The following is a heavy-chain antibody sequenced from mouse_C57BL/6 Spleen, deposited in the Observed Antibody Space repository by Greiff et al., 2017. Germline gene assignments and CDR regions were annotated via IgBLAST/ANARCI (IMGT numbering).Heavy chain of an antibody. D-gene: IGHD1-1*01. V-gene: IGHV1-50*01. CDR2: IDPSDSYT. CDR1: GYTFTSYW. J-gene: IGHJ1*03. Sequence: QVQLQQPGAELVKPGASVKLSCKASGYTFTSYWMQWVKQRPGQGLEWIGEIDPSDSYTNYNQKFKGKATLTVDTSSSTAYMQLSSLTSEDSAVYYCARIYYYGSSSCYFDVWGKGTTVTVSS. CDR3: ARIYYYGSSSCYFDV.